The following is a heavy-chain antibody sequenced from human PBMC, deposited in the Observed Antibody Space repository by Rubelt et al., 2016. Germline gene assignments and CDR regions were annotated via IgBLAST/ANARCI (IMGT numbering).Heavy chain of an antibody. CDR3: AKGVGYCSGGSCYSLDY. CDR2: IRYDGSNK. J-gene: IGHJ4*02. V-gene: IGHV3-30*02. D-gene: IGHD2-15*01. Sequence: VRQAPGKGLEWVAFIRYDGSNKYYADSVKGRFTISRDNSKNTLYLQMNSLRAEDTAVYYCAKGVGYCSGGSCYSLDYWGQGTLVTVSS.